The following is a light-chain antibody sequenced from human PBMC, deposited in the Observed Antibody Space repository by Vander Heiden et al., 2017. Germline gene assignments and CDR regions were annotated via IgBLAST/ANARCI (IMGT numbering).Light chain of an antibody. CDR2: LEGSGNY. CDR3: ETWDSNNWV. Sequence: QPVLTQSSSASASLGSSVKLTCTLSSGHSSYIIAWHQQQPGKAPRYSMNLEGSGNYNKGSGVPDRFSGSSSGADRYLTISNLQSEDEADYYCETWDSNNWVFGGGTKLTVL. V-gene: IGLV4-60*03. CDR1: SGHSSYI. J-gene: IGLJ3*02.